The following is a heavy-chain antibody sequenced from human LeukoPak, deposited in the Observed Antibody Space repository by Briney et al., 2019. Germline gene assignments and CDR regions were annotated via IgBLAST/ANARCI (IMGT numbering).Heavy chain of an antibody. CDR2: ISHDGDNK. CDR1: GFTFSGHA. J-gene: IGHJ4*02. CDR3: ARVGSGPLRNYYNY. V-gene: IGHV3-30-3*01. D-gene: IGHD3-3*01. Sequence: GRSLRLSCAASGFTFSGHAMHWLRQVPGKGLQGVLGISHDGDNKYYPDSVKGRFIVSRDNSKNTLSLEMNSLRAEDTGLYYCARVGSGPLRNYYNYWGQGTPVTVSS.